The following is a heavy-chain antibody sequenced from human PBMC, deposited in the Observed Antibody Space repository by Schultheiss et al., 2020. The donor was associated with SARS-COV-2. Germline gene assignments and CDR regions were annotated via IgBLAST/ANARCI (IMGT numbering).Heavy chain of an antibody. CDR2: INPNSGDT. CDR1: GYTFTGYY. J-gene: IGHJ6*02. CDR3: ARIPNEGEPYYYYGMDV. Sequence: ASVKVSCKASGYTFTGYYMHWVRQAPGQGLEWMGWINPNSGDTNYAQNFQGRVTMTRSTAISTAYMELSSLRSEDTAVYYCARIPNEGEPYYYYGMDVWGQGTTVTVSS. V-gene: IGHV1-2*02. D-gene: IGHD1-1*01.